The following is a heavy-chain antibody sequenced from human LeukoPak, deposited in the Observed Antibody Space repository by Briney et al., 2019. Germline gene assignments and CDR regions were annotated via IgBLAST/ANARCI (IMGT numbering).Heavy chain of an antibody. D-gene: IGHD1-26*01. V-gene: IGHV4-34*01. CDR1: GGSFSGYY. J-gene: IGHJ4*02. CDR2: INHSGST. CDR3: ARGLTGSGSYHFDY. Sequence: SETLSLTCAVYGGSFSGYYWSWIRQPPGKGLEWIGEINHSGSTNYNPSLKSRVTISVDTSKNQFSLKLSSVTAADTAVYYRARGLTGSGSYHFDYWGQGTLVTVSS.